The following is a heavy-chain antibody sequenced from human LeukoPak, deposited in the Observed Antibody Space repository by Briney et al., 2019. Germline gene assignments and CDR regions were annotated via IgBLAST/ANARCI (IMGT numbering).Heavy chain of an antibody. J-gene: IGHJ4*02. V-gene: IGHV3-11*04. D-gene: IGHD3-22*01. CDR2: ISDSGGTI. CDR3: ARDLGWLFSY. CDR1: GFTFSDYY. Sequence: PGGSLRLSCAASGFTFSDYYMNWIRQAPGKGLEWLSYISDSGGTIYYADSVKGRFTISRDNAKNSLYLQMNTLRVDDTAIYFCARDLGWLFSYWGQGTLVTVSS.